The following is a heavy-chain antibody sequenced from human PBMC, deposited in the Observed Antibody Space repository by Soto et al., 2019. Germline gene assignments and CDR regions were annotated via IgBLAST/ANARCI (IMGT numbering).Heavy chain of an antibody. CDR2: ISSSSTI. J-gene: IGHJ6*03. V-gene: IGHV3-48*01. CDR3: ARARVDTFYYYMDV. CDR1: GFTFSSYS. D-gene: IGHD5-18*01. Sequence: PGGSLRLSCAASGFTFSSYSINWVRQAPGKGLEWVSYISSSSTIYYADSVKGRFTISRDNAKNSLYLQMNSLRAEDTAVYYCARARVDTFYYYMDVWGKGTTVTVSS.